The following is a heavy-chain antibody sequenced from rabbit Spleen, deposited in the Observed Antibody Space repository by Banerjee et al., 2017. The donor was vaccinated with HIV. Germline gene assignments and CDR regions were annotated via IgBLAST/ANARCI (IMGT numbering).Heavy chain of an antibody. V-gene: IGHV1S45*01. CDR2: INTATAKA. J-gene: IGHJ6*01. D-gene: IGHD1-1*01. CDR3: ARDTSSSFSSYGMDL. Sequence: QEQLEESGGGLVKPEGSLTLTCKASGFSFSDRDVMCWVRQAPGKGLEWIACINTATAKAVYASWAKGRFTCSKTSSTTVTLQMSRLSAADTATYFCARDTSSSFSSYGMDLWGQGTLVTVS. CDR1: GFSFSDRDV.